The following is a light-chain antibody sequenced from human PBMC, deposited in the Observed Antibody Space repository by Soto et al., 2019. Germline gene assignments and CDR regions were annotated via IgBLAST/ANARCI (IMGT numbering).Light chain of an antibody. CDR1: SRDVGGYNY. V-gene: IGLV2-14*01. J-gene: IGLJ2*01. CDR2: DVS. Sequence: QSVPTQPASVSGSPGQSITISCTGTSRDVGGYNYVSWYQQHPDKAPKLMIYDVSNRPSGVSDRFSGSKSGNTASLTISGLQAEDEADYYCSSYTSTRTVVFGGGTKLTVL. CDR3: SSYTSTRTVV.